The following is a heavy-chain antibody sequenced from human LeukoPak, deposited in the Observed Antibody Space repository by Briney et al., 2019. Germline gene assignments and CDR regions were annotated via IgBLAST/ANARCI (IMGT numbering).Heavy chain of an antibody. V-gene: IGHV3-48*01. CDR2: ISSTSNTI. D-gene: IGHD1-26*01. Sequence: GGSLRLSCAASGFTFSSYNMNGVRQAPGKGLEWVSYISSTSNTIYYADSVKGRFTISRDNAMHSLYLQMNSLRVEDTAVYYCAREINGRGAHWFDPWGQGALVTVSS. CDR3: AREINGRGAHWFDP. CDR1: GFTFSSYN. J-gene: IGHJ5*02.